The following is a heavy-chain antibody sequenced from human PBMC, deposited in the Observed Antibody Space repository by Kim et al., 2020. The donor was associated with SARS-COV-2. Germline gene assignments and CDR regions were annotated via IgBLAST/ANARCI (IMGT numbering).Heavy chain of an antibody. Sequence: YTDSVKGRLTNSRDNSNSALYLQMRSLRAEETAIYFCAREGSTSYNWFDPWGQGTLVTVSS. CDR3: AREGSTSYNWFDP. J-gene: IGHJ5*02. V-gene: IGHV3-23*01. D-gene: IGHD1-26*01.